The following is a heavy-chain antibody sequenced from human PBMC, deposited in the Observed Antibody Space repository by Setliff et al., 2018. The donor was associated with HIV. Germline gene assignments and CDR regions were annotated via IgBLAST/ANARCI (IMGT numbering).Heavy chain of an antibody. V-gene: IGHV4-4*07. CDR1: GGSFSTYY. CDR2: VHSTGTT. Sequence: SETLSLTCTVSGGSFSTYYWSWIRQPAGEGPEYIGRVHSTGTTIYNPSLKSRATMSVDASKNQLSLKPRSVTAADTAVYYCARARITMIGGRLEPYAFDRWGQGTKVTVSS. D-gene: IGHD3-10*01. CDR3: ARARITMIGGRLEPYAFDR. J-gene: IGHJ3*01.